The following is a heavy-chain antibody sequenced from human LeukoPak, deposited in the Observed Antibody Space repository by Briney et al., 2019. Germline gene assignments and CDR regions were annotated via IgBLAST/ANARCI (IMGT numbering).Heavy chain of an antibody. CDR3: ARPAGTIVVVPAAETEDAFDI. Sequence: GASVKVSCKASGYTFTGYYMHWVRQAPGQGLEWMGGIIPIFGTANYAQKFQGRVTITADESTSTAYMELSSLRSEDTAVYYCARPAGTIVVVPAAETEDAFDIWGQGTMVTVSS. J-gene: IGHJ3*02. D-gene: IGHD2-2*01. CDR2: IIPIFGTA. V-gene: IGHV1-69*13. CDR1: GYTFTGYY.